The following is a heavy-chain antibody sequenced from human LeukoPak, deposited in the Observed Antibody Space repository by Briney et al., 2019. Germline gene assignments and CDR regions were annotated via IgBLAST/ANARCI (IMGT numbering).Heavy chain of an antibody. CDR3: ARELGD. J-gene: IGHJ4*02. CDR2: IYSAGAGIT. Sequence: GGSLRLSCATSGFTVNNNYMSWVRQAPGKGLEWVSVIYSAGAGITYYIDSVKGRFTISRDNSRNTVYLQMNSLRAEDTAVYYCARELGDWGQGTLVTVSS. CDR1: GFTVNNNY. V-gene: IGHV3-53*01.